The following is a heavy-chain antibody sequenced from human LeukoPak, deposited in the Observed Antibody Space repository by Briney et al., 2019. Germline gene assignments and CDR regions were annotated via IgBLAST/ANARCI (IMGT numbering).Heavy chain of an antibody. CDR3: AREPYDILTGYPSRWFDP. D-gene: IGHD3-9*01. V-gene: IGHV4-30-4*01. CDR1: GGSISSGDYY. Sequence: PSETLSLTCTVSGGSISSGDYYWSWLRQPPGTGLEGLGYIYYSGSTYYNPSLKSRVTISVDTSKNQFSLKLSSVTAADTAVYYCAREPYDILTGYPSRWFDPWGQGTLVTVSS. CDR2: IYYSGST. J-gene: IGHJ5*02.